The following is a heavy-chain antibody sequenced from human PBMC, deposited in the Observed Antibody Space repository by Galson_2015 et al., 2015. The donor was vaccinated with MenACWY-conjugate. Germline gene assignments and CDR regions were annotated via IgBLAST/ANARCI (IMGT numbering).Heavy chain of an antibody. Sequence: SLRLSCAASGFTFSTYSMNWVRQAPGKGLEWVSYISSSSSTIYYADSVKGRFTISRDNAKNSLYLQMNTLRDEDTAVYYCARVPGYSYGYYDWWSQGTLVTVSS. J-gene: IGHJ4*02. V-gene: IGHV3-48*02. D-gene: IGHD5-18*01. CDR2: ISSSSSTI. CDR1: GFTFSTYS. CDR3: ARVPGYSYGYYDW.